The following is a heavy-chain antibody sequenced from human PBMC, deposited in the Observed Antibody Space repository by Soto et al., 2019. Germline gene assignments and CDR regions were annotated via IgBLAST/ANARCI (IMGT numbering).Heavy chain of an antibody. CDR2: INHSGST. Sequence: QVQLQQWGAGLLKPSETLSLTCAVYGGSFSGYYWSWIRQPPGKGLEWIGEINHSGSTNYNPSLKSRVTMSVDTSRNQFSLKLSSVTAADTAIYYCAREGSGSFYVDYWGQGTLVTVSS. V-gene: IGHV4-34*01. D-gene: IGHD1-26*01. J-gene: IGHJ4*02. CDR1: GGSFSGYY. CDR3: AREGSGSFYVDY.